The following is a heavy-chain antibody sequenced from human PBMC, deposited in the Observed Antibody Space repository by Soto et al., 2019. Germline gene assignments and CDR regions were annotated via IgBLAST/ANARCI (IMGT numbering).Heavy chain of an antibody. Sequence: EVQLVESGGGLVKPGGSLRLSCAASGFTFRSYTMNWVRQAPGKGLEWVSSIRSSGYYMYYADSVQGRFTISRDNAKNSLFLQMNSMRAEDPAVYYCAIESTYYDGMDVWGQGTTVTVSS. J-gene: IGHJ6*02. CDR2: IRSSGYYM. V-gene: IGHV3-21*01. CDR1: GFTFRSYT. CDR3: AIESTYYDGMDV.